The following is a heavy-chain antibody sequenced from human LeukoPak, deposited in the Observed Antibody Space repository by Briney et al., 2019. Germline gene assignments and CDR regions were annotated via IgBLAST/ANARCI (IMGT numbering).Heavy chain of an antibody. D-gene: IGHD2-2*01. CDR2: ISGSGAST. J-gene: IGHJ4*02. CDR1: GFIFTSYP. V-gene: IGHV3-23*01. Sequence: GGSLRLSCAASGFIFTSYPITWVRQAPGKRLEWVSTISGSGASTYYADSVKGRFTISRDNSKNTLYVQMNSLRAEDTAIYYCAKGYCTSTSCYRFDYWGQGTLVTVSS. CDR3: AKGYCTSTSCYRFDY.